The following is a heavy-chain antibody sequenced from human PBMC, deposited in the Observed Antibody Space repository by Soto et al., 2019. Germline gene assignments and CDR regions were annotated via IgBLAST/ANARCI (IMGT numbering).Heavy chain of an antibody. CDR3: ARQGVVTPPLYYYGMDV. V-gene: IGHV5-51*01. J-gene: IGHJ6*02. D-gene: IGHD3-3*01. Sequence: GESLKISCKGSGYSFTSYWIGWVRQMPGKGLEWMGIIYPGDSDTRYSPSFQGQVTISADKSISTAYLQWSSLKASDTAMYYCARQGVVTPPLYYYGMDVWGQGTTVTVSS. CDR2: IYPGDSDT. CDR1: GYSFTSYW.